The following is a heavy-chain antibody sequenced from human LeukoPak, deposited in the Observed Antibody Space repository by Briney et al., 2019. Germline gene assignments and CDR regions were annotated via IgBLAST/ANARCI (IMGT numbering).Heavy chain of an antibody. CDR1: GFTFSTYG. CDR3: ARGGANWNYGVFDY. D-gene: IGHD1-7*01. V-gene: IGHV3-33*01. Sequence: GGSLRLSCAAAGFTFSTYGMHWVRQAPGKGLEWVAVIWNDGSYKYYAESVKGRFTISRDNSKNTLYLQMGSLRAEDMAVYYCARGGANWNYGVFDYWGQGTLVTVSS. J-gene: IGHJ4*02. CDR2: IWNDGSYK.